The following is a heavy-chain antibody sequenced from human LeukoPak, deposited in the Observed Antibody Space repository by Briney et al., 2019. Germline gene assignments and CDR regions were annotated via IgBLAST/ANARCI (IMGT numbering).Heavy chain of an antibody. D-gene: IGHD2-15*01. CDR3: AKGYYWCSGGSCYHPRNYFDY. CDR2: MSYDGSNE. V-gene: IGHV3-30*04. J-gene: IGHJ4*02. CDR1: GFTFSSYA. Sequence: GGSLRLSCAASGFTFSSYAMHWVRQAPGTGLEWVAVMSYDGSNEYYADSVKGRFTISRDNSKNTLYLQMNSLRAEDTAVYYCAKGYYWCSGGSCYHPRNYFDYWGQGTLVTVSS.